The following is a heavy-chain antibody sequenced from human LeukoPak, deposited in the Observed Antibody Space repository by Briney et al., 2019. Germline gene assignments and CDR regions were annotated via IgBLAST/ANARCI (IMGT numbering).Heavy chain of an antibody. CDR1: GGSFSGYY. J-gene: IGHJ4*02. Sequence: SETLSLTCAAYGGSFSGYYWSWIRQPPGKGLEWIGEINHSGSTNYNPSLKSRVTISVDTSKNQFSLKLSSVTAADTAVYYCARARGYYGSGSGFDYWGQGTLVTVSS. CDR3: ARARGYYGSGSGFDY. D-gene: IGHD3-10*01. CDR2: INHSGST. V-gene: IGHV4-34*01.